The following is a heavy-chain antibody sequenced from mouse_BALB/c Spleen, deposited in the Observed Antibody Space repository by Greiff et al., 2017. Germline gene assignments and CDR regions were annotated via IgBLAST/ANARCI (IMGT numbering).Heavy chain of an antibody. Sequence: EVKLVESGPGLVKPSQSLSLTCSVTGYSITSGYYWNWIRQFPGNKLEWMGYISYDGSNNYNPSLKNRISITRDTSKNQFFLKLNSVTTEDTATYYCARVTTVVARAMDYWGQGTSVTVSS. D-gene: IGHD1-1*01. CDR2: ISYDGSN. J-gene: IGHJ4*01. V-gene: IGHV3-6*02. CDR1: GYSITSGYY. CDR3: ARVTTVVARAMDY.